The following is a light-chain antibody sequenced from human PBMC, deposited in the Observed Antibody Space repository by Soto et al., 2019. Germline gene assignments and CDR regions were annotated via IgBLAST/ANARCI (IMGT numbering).Light chain of an antibody. CDR2: AAS. V-gene: IGKV3-20*01. J-gene: IGKJ4*01. CDR1: QSITSSY. CDR3: QQLNSYPRVT. Sequence: EVVLTQSPGTVSLSPGERATLSCRASQSITSSYIAWYQQKPGQAPRLLIYAASSRATGIPDRFSGSGSGTDFTLSISILEPEDFATYYCQQLNSYPRVTFGGGTKVEIK.